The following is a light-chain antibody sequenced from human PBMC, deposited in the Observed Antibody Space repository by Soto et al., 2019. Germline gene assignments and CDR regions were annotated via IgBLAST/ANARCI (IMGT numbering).Light chain of an antibody. V-gene: IGKV3-20*01. CDR1: QSVSSSY. J-gene: IGKJ5*01. Sequence: EIVLTQSPGTLSLSPGERATPSCRASQSVSSSYLAWYQQKPGQAPRLLIYGASSRATGIPDRFSGSGSGTDFTLTISRLEPEDFAVYYCQQYGSSPPSITFGQGTRLEIK. CDR2: GAS. CDR3: QQYGSSPPSIT.